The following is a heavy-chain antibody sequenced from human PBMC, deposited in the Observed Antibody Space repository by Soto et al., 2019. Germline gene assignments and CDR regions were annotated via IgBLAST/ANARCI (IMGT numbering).Heavy chain of an antibody. Sequence: QVQLVQSGAEVKKPGSSVKVSCKASGGTFSSASFSWVRQAPGQGLERMGGIIPMFDTPIYAQKFQDRVTITADESTSTAYMQPSSMRSGDTAVYYCARSSGLDRDFNYWGQGSLVTVSS. J-gene: IGHJ4*02. CDR2: IIPMFDTP. V-gene: IGHV1-69*12. CDR1: GGTFSSAS. CDR3: ARSSGLDRDFNY. D-gene: IGHD2-15*01.